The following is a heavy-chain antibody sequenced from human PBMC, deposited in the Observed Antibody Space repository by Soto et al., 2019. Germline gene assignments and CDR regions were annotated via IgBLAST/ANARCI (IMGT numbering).Heavy chain of an antibody. CDR1: GFTFSSYA. D-gene: IGHD3-22*01. V-gene: IGHV3-30-3*01. Sequence: QVQLVESGGGVVQPGRSLRLSCAASGFTFSSYAMHWVRQAPGKGLEWVAVISYDGSNKYYADSVKGRFTISRDNSKNRLYLQMNSLRGEDTAVEYGARDVQGVFRDSSGFSDACDLWGQGRMVSVSS. J-gene: IGHJ3*01. CDR3: ARDVQGVFRDSSGFSDACDL. CDR2: ISYDGSNK.